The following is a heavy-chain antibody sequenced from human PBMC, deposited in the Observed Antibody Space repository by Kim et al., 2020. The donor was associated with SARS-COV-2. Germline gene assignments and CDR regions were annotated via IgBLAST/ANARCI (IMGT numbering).Heavy chain of an antibody. CDR3: ARDYGDYPYYYGMDV. CDR2: ISAYNGNT. D-gene: IGHD4-17*01. Sequence: ASVKVSCKASGYTFTSYGISWVRQAPGQGLEWMGWISAYNGNTNYAQKLQGRVTMTTDTSTSTAYMELRSLRSDDTAVYYCARDYGDYPYYYGMDVWGQGTTVTVSS. CDR1: GYTFTSYG. J-gene: IGHJ6*02. V-gene: IGHV1-18*01.